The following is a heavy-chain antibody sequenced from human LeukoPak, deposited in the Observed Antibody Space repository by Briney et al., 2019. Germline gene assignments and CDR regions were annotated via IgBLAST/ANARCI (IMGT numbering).Heavy chain of an antibody. Sequence: GGSLTLSCAASGFTFSSYAISGLRQAPGKGLEGVSPISGSDGSTYYADSVKGRSTISRDNAKHSLYLQMNSLRAEDTAVYYCARGLLGDSSGYYLESFDYWGQGTLVTVSS. CDR3: ARGLLGDSSGYYLESFDY. J-gene: IGHJ4*02. V-gene: IGHV3-23*01. D-gene: IGHD3-22*01. CDR2: ISGSDGST. CDR1: GFTFSSYA.